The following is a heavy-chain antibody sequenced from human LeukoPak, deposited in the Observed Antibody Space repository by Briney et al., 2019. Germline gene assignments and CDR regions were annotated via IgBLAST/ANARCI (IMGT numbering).Heavy chain of an antibody. Sequence: GGSLRLSCAASGFAFSSYAMHWVRQAPGKGLEWVAIISYDGNNKYYADSVKGRLTISRDNSKNTLYLQMNSLRAEDTAVYYCTRDQYYYTSGSYSLDYWGQGTLVTVSS. V-gene: IGHV3-30-3*01. CDR1: GFAFSSYA. J-gene: IGHJ4*02. D-gene: IGHD3-10*01. CDR3: TRDQYYYTSGSYSLDY. CDR2: ISYDGNNK.